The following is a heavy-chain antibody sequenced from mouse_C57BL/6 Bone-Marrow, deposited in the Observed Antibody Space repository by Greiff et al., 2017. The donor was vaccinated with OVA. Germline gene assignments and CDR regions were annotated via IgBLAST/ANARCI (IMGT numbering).Heavy chain of an antibody. D-gene: IGHD1-1*01. CDR2: INPYNGGT. Sequence: EVQLQQSGPVLVKPGASVKMSCKASGYTFTDYYMNWVKQSHGKSLEWIGVINPYNGGTSYNQKFKGKATLTVDKSSSTAYMELNSLTSEDSAVYYCASPHYYGSSSGYAMDYWGQGTSVTVSS. CDR3: ASPHYYGSSSGYAMDY. J-gene: IGHJ4*01. V-gene: IGHV1-19*01. CDR1: GYTFTDYY.